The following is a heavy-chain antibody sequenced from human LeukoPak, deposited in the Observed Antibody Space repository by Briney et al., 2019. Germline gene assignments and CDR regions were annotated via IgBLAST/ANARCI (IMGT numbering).Heavy chain of an antibody. J-gene: IGHJ6*02. D-gene: IGHD2-2*01. Sequence: GASVKVSCKASGYTFTSYDINWVRQATGQGLEWMGWMNPNSGNTGYAQKFQGRVTMTRNTSISTAYMELSSLRSEDTAVYYCARGRVRCSSTSCYLGPYYYYYGMGVWGQGTTVTVSS. CDR1: GYTFTSYD. CDR3: ARGRVRCSSTSCYLGPYYYYYGMGV. V-gene: IGHV1-8*01. CDR2: MNPNSGNT.